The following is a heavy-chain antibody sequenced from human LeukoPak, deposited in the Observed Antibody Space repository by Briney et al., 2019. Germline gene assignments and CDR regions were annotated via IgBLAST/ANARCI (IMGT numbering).Heavy chain of an antibody. Sequence: APVKVSCKASGYTFTSYGISWVRQAPGQGLEWMGWISAYNGNTNYAQKLQGRVTMTTDTSTTTAYMELRSLRSDDTAVYFCARGSDCGDYGDYWGQGTLVTVSS. V-gene: IGHV1-18*01. J-gene: IGHJ4*02. D-gene: IGHD4-17*01. CDR2: ISAYNGNT. CDR1: GYTFTSYG. CDR3: ARGSDCGDYGDY.